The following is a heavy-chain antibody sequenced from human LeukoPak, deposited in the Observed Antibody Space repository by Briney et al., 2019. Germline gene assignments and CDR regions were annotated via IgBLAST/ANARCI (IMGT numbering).Heavy chain of an antibody. J-gene: IGHJ4*02. CDR1: GGSISSYY. D-gene: IGHD3-10*01. Sequence: MPSETLSLTCTVYGGSISSYYWSWIRQPPGKGLEWIGSIYHSGRTYYNPPLKSRVTISVDTSKNQFSLKLSSVSAADTAVYYYARYYTSVIFDYWGQGTLVTVSP. CDR3: ARYYTSVIFDY. CDR2: IYHSGRT. V-gene: IGHV4-59*08.